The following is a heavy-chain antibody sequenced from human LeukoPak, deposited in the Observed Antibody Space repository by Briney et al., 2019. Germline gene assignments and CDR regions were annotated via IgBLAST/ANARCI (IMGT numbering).Heavy chain of an antibody. CDR2: ISSSSSYI. J-gene: IGHJ4*02. D-gene: IGHD3-3*01. V-gene: IGHV3-21*01. Sequence: SGGSLRLSCTASGFTFSNFWMGWVRQAPGKGLEWVSSISSSSSYIYYADSVKGRFTISRDNAKNSLYLQMNSLRAEDTAVYYCARDFWSGYWGQGTLVTVSS. CDR3: ARDFWSGY. CDR1: GFTFSNFW.